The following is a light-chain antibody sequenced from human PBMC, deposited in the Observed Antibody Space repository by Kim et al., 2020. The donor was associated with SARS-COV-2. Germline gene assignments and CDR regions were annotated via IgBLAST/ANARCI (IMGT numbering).Light chain of an antibody. CDR1: QSICRC. V-gene: IGKV1-5*03. J-gene: IGKJ4*01. CDR2: KAS. CDR3: EHCERYPLT. Sequence: ASLGDRVTLTCRARQSICRCLAWCQRRTEKTPKRLFSKASRLEKVVPSQFSGGGSVTEITLTICSLRPDDIAPHYSEHCERYPLTFAGRTKMDIK.